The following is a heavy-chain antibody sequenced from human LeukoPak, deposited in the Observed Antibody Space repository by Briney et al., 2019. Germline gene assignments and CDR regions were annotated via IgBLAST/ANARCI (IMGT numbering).Heavy chain of an antibody. CDR1: GFTFSDYY. V-gene: IGHV3-11*01. D-gene: IGHD5-18*01. Sequence: GGSLRLSCAASGFTFSDYYMSWIRQAPGKGLEWVSYISSSGSTIYYADSVKGRFTISRDNAKNSLYLQMNSLRAEDTAVYYCARDMGYSYGYRVAFDIWGQGTMVTVSS. CDR3: ARDMGYSYGYRVAFDI. J-gene: IGHJ3*02. CDR2: ISSSGSTI.